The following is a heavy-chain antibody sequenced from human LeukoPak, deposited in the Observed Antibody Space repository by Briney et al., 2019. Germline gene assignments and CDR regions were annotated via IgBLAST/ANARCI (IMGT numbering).Heavy chain of an antibody. CDR1: GGTFSSYA. J-gene: IGHJ5*02. Sequence: GASVKVSCKASGGTFSSYAISWARQAPGQGLEWMGRIIPIFGTANYAQKFQGRVTITTDESTGTAYMELSSLRSEDTAVYYCARDESSSFGRRFDPWGQGTLVTVSS. V-gene: IGHV1-69*05. CDR3: ARDESSSFGRRFDP. CDR2: IIPIFGTA. D-gene: IGHD6-6*01.